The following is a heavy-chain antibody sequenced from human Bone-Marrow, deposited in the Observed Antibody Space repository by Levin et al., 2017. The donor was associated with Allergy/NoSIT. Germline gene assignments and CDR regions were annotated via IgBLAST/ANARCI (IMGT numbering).Heavy chain of an antibody. Sequence: EASVKVSCKASGYTFTSYDINWVRQATGQGLEWMGWMNPNSGNTGYAQKFQGRVTMTRNTSISTAYMELSSLRSEDTAVYYCARRGSGSWYYYYYGMDVWGQGTTVTVSS. J-gene: IGHJ6*02. CDR3: ARRGSGSWYYYYYGMDV. CDR2: MNPNSGNT. CDR1: GYTFTSYD. D-gene: IGHD3-10*01. V-gene: IGHV1-8*01.